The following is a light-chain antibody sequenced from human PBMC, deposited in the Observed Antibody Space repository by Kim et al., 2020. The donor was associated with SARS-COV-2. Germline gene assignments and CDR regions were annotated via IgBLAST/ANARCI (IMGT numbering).Light chain of an antibody. CDR1: QSVLYNSNNKNY. V-gene: IGKV4-1*01. CDR2: WAS. Sequence: ATINCESSQSVLYNSNNKNYLAWYQQKPGQPPKLLIYWASTRESGVPDRFSGSGSGTDFTLTISSLQAEDVAVYYCQQYYSTPRTFGQGTKVDIK. J-gene: IGKJ1*01. CDR3: QQYYSTPRT.